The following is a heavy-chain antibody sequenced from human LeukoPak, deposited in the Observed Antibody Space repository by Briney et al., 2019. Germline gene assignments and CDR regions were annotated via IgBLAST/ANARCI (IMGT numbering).Heavy chain of an antibody. V-gene: IGHV1-69*05. D-gene: IGHD2-21*01. Sequence: GASVKVSCEASGYTFNNYGFSWVRQAPGQGLGWMGGIIPKFGTAHYAQKFQGRVTLTTDESTSTAYMEMSSLRSDDAAVYYFARDDSDIVDSDHWGQGTRVTVSS. CDR3: ARDDSDIVDSDH. CDR1: GYTFNNYG. J-gene: IGHJ4*02. CDR2: IIPKFGTA.